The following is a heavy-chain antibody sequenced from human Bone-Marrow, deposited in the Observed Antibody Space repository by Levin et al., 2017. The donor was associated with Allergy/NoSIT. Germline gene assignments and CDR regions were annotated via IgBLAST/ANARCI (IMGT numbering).Heavy chain of an antibody. CDR3: ARRRVSGSAADAFDM. CDR2: ISYNGNNK. J-gene: IGHJ3*02. Sequence: AGGSLRLSCAASEFTFSTYAMYWVRQAPGKGLEWVAVISYNGNNKYYADSVKGRFTISRDNSKNTLYLQMNSLRDEDTAVYYCARRRVSGSAADAFDMWGQGTMVTVSS. CDR1: EFTFSTYA. V-gene: IGHV3-30-3*01. D-gene: IGHD3-3*01.